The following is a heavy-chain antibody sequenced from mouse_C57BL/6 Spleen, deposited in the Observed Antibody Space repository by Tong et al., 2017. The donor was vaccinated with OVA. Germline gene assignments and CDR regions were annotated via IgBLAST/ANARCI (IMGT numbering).Heavy chain of an antibody. V-gene: IGHV5-6*01. J-gene: IGHJ4*01. CDR1: GFTFSSYG. D-gene: IGHD1-1*02. Sequence: EVQLVESGGDLVKPGGSLKLSCAASGFTFSSYGMSWVRQTPDKRLEWVATISSGGSYTYYPDSVKGRFTIYRDNAKNAQYLQISSLKSEDTAMYYCARRVDLRDAMDYWGQGTSVTVSS. CDR2: ISSGGSYT. CDR3: ARRVDLRDAMDY.